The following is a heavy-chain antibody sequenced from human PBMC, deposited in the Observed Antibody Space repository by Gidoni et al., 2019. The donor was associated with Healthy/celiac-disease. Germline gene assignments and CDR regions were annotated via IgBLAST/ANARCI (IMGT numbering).Heavy chain of an antibody. D-gene: IGHD4-17*01. Sequence: QITLKESGPTLVKPTQTLTLTCTFSGFSLRARGVAVGWIRQPPGKALEWLALIYWSDDKRYSPSLKSRLTITKDTSKNQVVLTMSNMDPVDTATYYCAHKDPAYGDYDWFDPWGQGTLVTVSS. J-gene: IGHJ5*02. CDR1: GFSLRARGVA. CDR2: IYWSDDK. CDR3: AHKDPAYGDYDWFDP. V-gene: IGHV2-5*01.